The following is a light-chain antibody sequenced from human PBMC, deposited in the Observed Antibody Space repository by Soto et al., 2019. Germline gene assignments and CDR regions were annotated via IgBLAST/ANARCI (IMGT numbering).Light chain of an antibody. J-gene: IGLJ2*01. CDR2: EVS. V-gene: IGLV2-14*01. CDR3: SSYTASLTVV. Sequence: QSALTQPASVSGSPGQSITISCTGTSSDVGGYNFVSWYQHHPDKAPKLIIFEVSNRPSGFSNRFSGSKSGNTASLTISGLQAEDEADYHCSSYTASLTVVFGGGTKVTVL. CDR1: SSDVGGYNF.